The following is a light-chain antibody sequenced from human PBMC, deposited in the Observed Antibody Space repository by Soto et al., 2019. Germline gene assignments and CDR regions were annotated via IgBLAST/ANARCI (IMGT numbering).Light chain of an antibody. J-gene: IGLJ1*01. CDR1: SSDVDGYNY. Sequence: QSALTQPRSVSGSPGQSVTISCTGTSSDVDGYNYVSWYQQHPGKAPKLMIYDVSKRPSGVPDRFSGSKSGNTASLTISGLQAEDEADYYCCSYAGSYTFVFGTGTKLTVL. CDR2: DVS. V-gene: IGLV2-11*01. CDR3: CSYAGSYTFV.